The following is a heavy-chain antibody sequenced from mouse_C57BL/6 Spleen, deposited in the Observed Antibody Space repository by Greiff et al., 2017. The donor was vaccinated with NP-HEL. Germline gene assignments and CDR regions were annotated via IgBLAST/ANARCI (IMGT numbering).Heavy chain of an antibody. CDR3: AKGGGGNYGEYFDY. D-gene: IGHD2-1*01. CDR1: GYTFTDYN. CDR2: INPNNGGT. J-gene: IGHJ2*01. Sequence: VQLQQSGPELVKPGASVKIPCKASGYTFTDYNMDWVKQSHGKSLEWIGDINPNNGGTIYNQKFKGKATLTVDKSSSTAYMELRSLTSEDTVVYYCAKGGGGNYGEYFDYWGQGTTLTVSS. V-gene: IGHV1-18*01.